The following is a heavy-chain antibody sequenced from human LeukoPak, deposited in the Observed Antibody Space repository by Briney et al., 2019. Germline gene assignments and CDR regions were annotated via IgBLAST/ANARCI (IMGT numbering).Heavy chain of an antibody. J-gene: IGHJ4*02. CDR3: ARRLYSGDEAYDY. CDR2: IDPSDSYT. D-gene: IGHD5-12*01. Sequence: GESLKISCKGSGYIFTSYWINWVRQTPGKGLEWMGRIDPSDSYTKYSPSFQVHVTVSADKSISTAYLQWSSLKASDTAMYYCARRLYSGDEAYDYWGQGTLVTVSS. V-gene: IGHV5-10-1*01. CDR1: GYIFTSYW.